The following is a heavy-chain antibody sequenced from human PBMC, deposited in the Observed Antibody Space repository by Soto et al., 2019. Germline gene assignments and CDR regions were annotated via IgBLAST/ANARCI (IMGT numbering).Heavy chain of an antibody. CDR2: IIPIFGTA. V-gene: IGHV1-69*12. CDR3: ARDRGPSSGYYPYWFDP. D-gene: IGHD3-22*01. CDR1: GGTFSSYA. Sequence: QVQLVQSGAEVKKPGSSVKVSCKASGGTFSSYAITWVRQAPGQGLEWMGGIIPIFGTAHYAQKFQARVTIDADESTSTAYMELSSLRSEDTAVYYCARDRGPSSGYYPYWFDPWGQGTLVTVSS. J-gene: IGHJ5*02.